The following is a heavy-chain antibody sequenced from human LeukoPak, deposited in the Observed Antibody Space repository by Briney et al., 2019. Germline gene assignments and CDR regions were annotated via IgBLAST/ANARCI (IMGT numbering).Heavy chain of an antibody. CDR3: ARVRDYVWGSYRYTGGEIDY. D-gene: IGHD3-16*02. CDR1: GGSFSGYC. V-gene: IGHV4-34*01. Sequence: PSETLSLTCAVYGGSFSGYCWSWIRQPPGKGLEWIGEINHSGSTNYNPSLKSRVTISVDTSKNQFSLKLSSVTAADTAVYYCARVRDYVWGSYRYTGGEIDYWGQGTLVTVSS. CDR2: INHSGST. J-gene: IGHJ4*02.